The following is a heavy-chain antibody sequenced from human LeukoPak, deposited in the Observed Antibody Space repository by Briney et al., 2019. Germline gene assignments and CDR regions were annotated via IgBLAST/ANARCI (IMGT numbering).Heavy chain of an antibody. D-gene: IGHD5-18*01. CDR2: IYYSGST. V-gene: IGHV4-39*01. Sequence: SETLSLTCTVSGGSISSSSYYWGWIRQPPGKGLEWIGSIYYSGSTYYTPSLKSRVTISVDTSKNQFSLKLSSVTAADTAVYYCARQDTPMAWSYYFDYWGQGTLVTVSS. CDR1: GGSISSSSYY. J-gene: IGHJ4*02. CDR3: ARQDTPMAWSYYFDY.